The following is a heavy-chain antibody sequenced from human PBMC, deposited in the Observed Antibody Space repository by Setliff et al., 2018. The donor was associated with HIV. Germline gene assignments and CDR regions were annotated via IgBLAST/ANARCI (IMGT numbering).Heavy chain of an antibody. D-gene: IGHD7-27*01. V-gene: IGHV3-7*03. Sequence: LSLSCAASGFTFSSYWMNWVRQAPGKGLEWVANIKQDGSEKYYVDSVKGRFTISRDDSKNTLYLQMDSLSTEDTAVYYCILLGMHGAFDIWGQGTKVTVSS. CDR3: ILLGMHGAFDI. CDR2: IKQDGSEK. CDR1: GFTFSSYW. J-gene: IGHJ3*02.